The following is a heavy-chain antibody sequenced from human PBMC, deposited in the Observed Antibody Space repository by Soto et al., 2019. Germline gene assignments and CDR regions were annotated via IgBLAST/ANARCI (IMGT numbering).Heavy chain of an antibody. V-gene: IGHV1-18*01. CDR2: ISAYNGNT. CDR3: VRDSPIGSTFSGYDGIDY. D-gene: IGHD5-12*01. Sequence: ASVKVSCKASGYTFTSYGISWVRQAPGQGLEWMGWISAYNGNTNYAQKLRGRVTMTTDTSTSTAYMELRSLRSDDTAVYYCVRDSPIGSTFSGYDGIDYWGQGTLVTVSS. CDR1: GYTFTSYG. J-gene: IGHJ4*02.